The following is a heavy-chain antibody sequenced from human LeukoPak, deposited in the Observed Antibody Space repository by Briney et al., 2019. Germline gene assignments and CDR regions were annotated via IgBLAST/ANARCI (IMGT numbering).Heavy chain of an antibody. CDR1: GFTFSSYA. J-gene: IGHJ4*02. CDR3: AREPQWELLPVVFYFDY. D-gene: IGHD1-26*01. CDR2: ISYDGSNK. V-gene: IGHV3-30-3*01. Sequence: RGSLRLSCAASGFTFSSYAMHWVRQAPGKGLEWVAVISYDGSNKYYADSVKGHSKNTLYLQMNSLRAEDTAVYYCAREPQWELLPVVFYFDYWGQGTLVTVSS.